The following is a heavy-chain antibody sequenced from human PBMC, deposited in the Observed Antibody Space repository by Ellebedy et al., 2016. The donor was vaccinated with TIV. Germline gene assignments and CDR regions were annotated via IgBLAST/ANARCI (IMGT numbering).Heavy chain of an antibody. D-gene: IGHD3-9*01. V-gene: IGHV4-59*08. Sequence: MPSETLSLTCTVSGGSIIGYYWTWIRQPPGKGLEWIGYISDTGSTNYNPSPKSRVTIPVAMSKNQFSLKLTSVTAADTAVYYCARQGKEKRYFDWLYDIWGQGTMVTVSS. CDR3: ARQGKEKRYFDWLYDI. J-gene: IGHJ3*02. CDR1: GGSIIGYY. CDR2: ISDTGST.